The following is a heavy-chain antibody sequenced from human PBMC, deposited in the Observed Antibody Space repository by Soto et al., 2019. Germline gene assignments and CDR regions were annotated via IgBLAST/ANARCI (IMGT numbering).Heavy chain of an antibody. D-gene: IGHD1-1*01. J-gene: IGHJ4*02. CDR3: SRGVSQYTTLALFED. CDR2: ISGSDGRT. V-gene: IGHV3-23*01. Sequence: GSLRLSFAASGFTFSSYAMSWVRQAPGKGLEWASTISGSDGRTYSTDSVKARFTISRDNSRNTAYLQMNSLRVEDTAVYYCSRGVSQYTTLALFEDWRRGTLVPVSS. CDR1: GFTFSSYA.